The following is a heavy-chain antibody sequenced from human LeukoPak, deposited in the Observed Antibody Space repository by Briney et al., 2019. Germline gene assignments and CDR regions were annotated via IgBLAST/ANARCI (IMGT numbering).Heavy chain of an antibody. J-gene: IGHJ4*02. CDR1: GFTFSSYS. V-gene: IGHV3-21*01. Sequence: KPGGSLRLSCAASGFTFSSYSMNWVRQAPGKGLEWVSSISSSSSYIYYADSVKGRFTISRDNAKNSLYLQMNGLRAEDTAVYYCARAGAYSSSSPAGLWGQGTLVTVSS. CDR2: ISSSSSYI. D-gene: IGHD6-6*01. CDR3: ARAGAYSSSSPAGL.